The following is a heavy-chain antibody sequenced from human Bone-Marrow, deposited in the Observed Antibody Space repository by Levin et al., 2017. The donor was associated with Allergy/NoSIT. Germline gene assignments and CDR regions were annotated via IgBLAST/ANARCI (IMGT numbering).Heavy chain of an antibody. CDR2: IYSGGPT. CDR3: ATTAPVYYYGMDV. J-gene: IGHJ6*02. Sequence: GESLKISCAASGLTVRDNYMSWVRQAPGKGLEWVSLIYSGGPTYYTDSVKGRFTISRDNSKNTLYLQMNSLRAEDTAIYYCATTAPVYYYGMDVWGQGTTVTVSS. V-gene: IGHV3-53*01. D-gene: IGHD5-18*01. CDR1: GLTVRDNY.